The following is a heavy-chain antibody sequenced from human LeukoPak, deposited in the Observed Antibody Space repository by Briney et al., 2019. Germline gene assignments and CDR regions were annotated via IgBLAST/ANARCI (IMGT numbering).Heavy chain of an antibody. V-gene: IGHV3-23*01. D-gene: IGHD2-21*02. Sequence: RSGGSLRLSCAASGFTFSSYAMSWVRQAPGKGLEWVSAISGSGGSTYYADSVKGRFTISRDNSKNTLYLQMNSLRAEDTAVYYCAKDIVVVTAGSNAFDIWGQGTMVTVSS. CDR1: GFTFSSYA. J-gene: IGHJ3*02. CDR2: ISGSGGST. CDR3: AKDIVVVTAGSNAFDI.